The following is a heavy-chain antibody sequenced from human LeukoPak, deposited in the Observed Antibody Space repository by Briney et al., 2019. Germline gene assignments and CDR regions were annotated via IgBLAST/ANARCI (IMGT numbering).Heavy chain of an antibody. J-gene: IGHJ5*02. V-gene: IGHV3-30*04. CDR1: GFTFRSYA. CDR3: ARNGGYYELDP. D-gene: IGHD7-27*01. CDR2: ISYDGSKK. Sequence: GGSLRLSCAASGFTFRSYAIHWVRQAPGKGLEWVAVISYDGSKKYYADSVKGRFTISRDNSKNTLYLQMNTLRPEDTAVYYCARNGGYYELDPWGQGTLVTVSS.